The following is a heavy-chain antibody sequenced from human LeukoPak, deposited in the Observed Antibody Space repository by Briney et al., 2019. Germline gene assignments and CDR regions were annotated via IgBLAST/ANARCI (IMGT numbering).Heavy chain of an antibody. CDR2: ISSSGSTI. V-gene: IGHV3-11*04. D-gene: IGHD6-6*01. Sequence: GGSLRLSCAASGFTFSDYYMSWIRQAPGKGLEWVSYISSSGSTIYYADSVKGRFTISRDNAKNSLYLQMNSLRAEDTAVYYCASASIAARPAGRYFDYWGQGTLVTVSS. CDR3: ASASIAARPAGRYFDY. CDR1: GFTFSDYY. J-gene: IGHJ4*02.